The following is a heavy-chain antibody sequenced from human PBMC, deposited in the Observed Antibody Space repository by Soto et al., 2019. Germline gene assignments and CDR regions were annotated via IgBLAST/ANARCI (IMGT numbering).Heavy chain of an antibody. J-gene: IGHJ3*02. CDR2: IYYSGST. CDR1: GGSISSGDYY. D-gene: IGHD6-13*01. Sequence: SETLSLTCTVSGGSISSGDYYWSWIRQPPGKGLEWIGYIYYSGSTYYNPSLKSRVTISVDTSKNQFSLKLSSVTAADTAVYYCARHLWVGSSWYLGAFDIWGQGTMVTVSS. CDR3: ARHLWVGSSWYLGAFDI. V-gene: IGHV4-30-4*01.